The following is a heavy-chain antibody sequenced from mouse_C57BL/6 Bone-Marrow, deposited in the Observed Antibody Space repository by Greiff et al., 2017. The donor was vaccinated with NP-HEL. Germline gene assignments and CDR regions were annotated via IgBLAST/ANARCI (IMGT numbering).Heavy chain of an antibody. CDR1: GFTFSSYT. CDR3: ARHAYYYGSSYYALDY. V-gene: IGHV5-9*01. J-gene: IGHJ4*01. Sequence: EVKLVESGGGLVKPGGSLKLSRAASGFTFSSYTMSWVRQTPEKRLEWVATISGGGGNTYYPDSVKGRFTIYRDNTMNTLYLQMRMLSSEITALYYCARHAYYYGSSYYALDYWGQGTSVTVSS. CDR2: ISGGGGNT. D-gene: IGHD1-1*01.